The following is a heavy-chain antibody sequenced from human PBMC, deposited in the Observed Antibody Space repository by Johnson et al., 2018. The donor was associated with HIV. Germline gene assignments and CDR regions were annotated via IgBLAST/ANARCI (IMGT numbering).Heavy chain of an antibody. CDR1: GFIVSSKY. J-gene: IGHJ3*02. CDR2: LYADGRT. CDR3: ARANSRGAEYSNLGAFDI. V-gene: IGHV3-66*02. D-gene: IGHD6-6*01. Sequence: VQLVESGGGLVQPGGSLRLSCAASGFIVSSKYMTWFRQAPGKGLEWVSVLYADGRTYYADSVKGRFTVSSDYSENTLYLQMNSLRPEDTAVYYCARANSRGAEYSNLGAFDIWGQGTMVTVSS.